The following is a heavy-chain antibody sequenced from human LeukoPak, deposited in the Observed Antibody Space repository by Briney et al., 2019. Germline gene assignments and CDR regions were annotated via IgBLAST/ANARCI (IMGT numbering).Heavy chain of an antibody. CDR1: GGSISSSSYY. CDR2: IYYSGST. J-gene: IGHJ5*02. D-gene: IGHD4-17*01. Sequence: SETLSLTCTVSGGSISSSSYYWGWIRQPPGKGREWIGSIYYSGSTYYNPSLKSRVTISVDTSKNQFSLRLRFVTAADTAVYYCARDPGTTGEVKFDPWGQGTLVTVSS. CDR3: ARDPGTTGEVKFDP. V-gene: IGHV4-39*07.